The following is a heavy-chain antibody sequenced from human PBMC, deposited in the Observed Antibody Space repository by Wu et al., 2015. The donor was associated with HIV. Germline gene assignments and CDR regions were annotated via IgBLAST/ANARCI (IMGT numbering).Heavy chain of an antibody. J-gene: IGHJ3*01. D-gene: IGHD6-13*01. CDR1: GGTFSSFA. V-gene: IGHV1-69*12. CDR3: ARVGGSSWYREFDL. CDR2: IIPLFDSA. Sequence: QVQLVQSGAELKKPGSEVKVSCKASGGTFSSFAISWVRQAPGQGFEWVGGIIPLFDSATYARTLEGRVTITADESTSTSFLQVRSLRSEDTAVYYCARVGGSSWYREFDLWGQGTMVTVSS.